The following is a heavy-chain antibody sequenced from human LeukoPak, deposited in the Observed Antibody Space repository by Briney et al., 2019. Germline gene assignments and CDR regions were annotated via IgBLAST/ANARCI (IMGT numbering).Heavy chain of an antibody. V-gene: IGHV4-38-2*02. Sequence: PSETLSLTCTVSGYSISSGYYWGWIRQPPGKGLEWIGSISHSGSTYYNPSLKSRVTISVDTSKNQFSLKLSSVTAADTAVYYCGRYRGNERGIDYWGQGTPVTVSS. CDR1: GYSISSGYY. CDR3: GRYRGNERGIDY. J-gene: IGHJ4*02. CDR2: ISHSGST. D-gene: IGHD5-12*01.